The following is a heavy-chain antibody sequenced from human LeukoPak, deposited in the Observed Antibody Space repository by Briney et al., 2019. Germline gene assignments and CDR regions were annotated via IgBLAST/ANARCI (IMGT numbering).Heavy chain of an antibody. CDR2: ISGSATST. CDR1: GFTFSNYA. CDR3: AKNADSGSHYYLHMDV. V-gene: IGHV3-23*01. D-gene: IGHD3-10*01. Sequence: GGSLRLSCAASGFTFSNYAMTWVRQAPGKGLEWVSIISGSATSTYYADSVKGRFTISGDNSKNTLFLQMNSLRAEDTAVYYCAKNADSGSHYYLHMDVWGKGTTVVVSS. J-gene: IGHJ6*03.